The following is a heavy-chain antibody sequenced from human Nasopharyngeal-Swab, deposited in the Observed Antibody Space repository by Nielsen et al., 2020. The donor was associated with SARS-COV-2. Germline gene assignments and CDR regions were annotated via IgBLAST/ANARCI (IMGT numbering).Heavy chain of an antibody. CDR1: GFTFNNYW. V-gene: IGHV3-7*03. D-gene: IGHD3-22*01. CDR3: ARAASYDSSSYAY. Sequence: GESLKISCVVSGFTFNNYWMSWVRQAPGKGLEWVANIKPDGSEKYYVDSVKGRFTISRDNAKNSLYLRMSSLRAEDTAVYYCARAASYDSSSYAYWGQGTLVTVSS. J-gene: IGHJ4*02. CDR2: IKPDGSEK.